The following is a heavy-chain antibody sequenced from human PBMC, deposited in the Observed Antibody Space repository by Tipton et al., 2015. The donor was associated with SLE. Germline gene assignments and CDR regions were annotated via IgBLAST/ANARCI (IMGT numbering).Heavy chain of an antibody. CDR2: ISSDGTGDNT. D-gene: IGHD2-15*01. J-gene: IGHJ6*03. CDR3: AKGPSCSGGRCHSGYYYDSMDV. V-gene: IGHV3-53*01. Sequence: QLVQSGGGLILPGGSLRLSCAASGFTVSSHYMSWVGQAPGKGLEWISLISSDGTGDNTYHADSVKGRFTISRDNSKNTLYLQMNSLRAEGTAVYYCAKGPSCSGGRCHSGYYYDSMDVWGKGITVTVSS. CDR1: GFTVSSHY.